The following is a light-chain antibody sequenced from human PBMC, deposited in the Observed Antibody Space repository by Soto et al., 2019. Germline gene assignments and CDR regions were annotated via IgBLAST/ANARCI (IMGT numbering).Light chain of an antibody. CDR3: QQYYNWPRT. V-gene: IGKV3-15*01. CDR1: QSVSSSY. CDR2: GAF. J-gene: IGKJ5*01. Sequence: EIVLTQSPGTLSLSPGERATLSCRASQSVSSSYLAWYQQKPGQAPRLLIYGAFTRATGIPARFSGSGSGTEFTLTISSLQSEDFVVYYCQQYYNWPRTFGQGTRLEIK.